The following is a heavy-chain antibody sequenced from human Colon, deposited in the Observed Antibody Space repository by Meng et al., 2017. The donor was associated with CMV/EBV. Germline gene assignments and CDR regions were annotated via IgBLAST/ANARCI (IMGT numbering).Heavy chain of an antibody. Sequence: QVHLQVSRSGLVKPSPTLSLTCTVYTASITTGRYYWSWIRHVPGKGLEWIGYMYYTGSTFSNPSLKSRTTNSVSKSDNQFSQRLTSMDAADTAVYYCARDSGYGHFDYWGQGVLVTVSS. CDR2: MYYTGST. CDR3: ARDSGYGHFDY. CDR1: TASITTGRYY. D-gene: IGHD5-12*01. V-gene: IGHV4-31*03. J-gene: IGHJ4*02.